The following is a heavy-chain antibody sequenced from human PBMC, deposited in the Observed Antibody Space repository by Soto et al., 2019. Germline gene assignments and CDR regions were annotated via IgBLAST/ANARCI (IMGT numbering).Heavy chain of an antibody. V-gene: IGHV3-21*01. CDR2: ISSTTNYI. CDR1: GFTFTRYS. CDR3: ARESEDLTSNFDY. Sequence: GGSLRLSCAASGFTFTRYSMNWVRQAPGKGLEWVSSISSTTNYIYYADSMKGRFTVSRDNAKNSVYLETNSLSAEDTAVYYCARESEDLTSNFDYWGQGTLVTVSS. J-gene: IGHJ4*02.